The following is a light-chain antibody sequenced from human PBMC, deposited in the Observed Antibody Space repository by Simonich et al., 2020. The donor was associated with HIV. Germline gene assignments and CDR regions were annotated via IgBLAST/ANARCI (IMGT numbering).Light chain of an antibody. CDR2: WAS. CDR1: RSVLYSSNNKNY. Sequence: DIVMTQSPDSLAVSLGERATINCKSSRSVLYSSNNKNYLAWYQQKPGQPPNLIIYWASTRESGVPDRFSASGSGTDFTLTISSLQAEDVAVYYCQQYYSSPPTLGQGTKVEIK. J-gene: IGKJ1*01. V-gene: IGKV4-1*01. CDR3: QQYYSSPPT.